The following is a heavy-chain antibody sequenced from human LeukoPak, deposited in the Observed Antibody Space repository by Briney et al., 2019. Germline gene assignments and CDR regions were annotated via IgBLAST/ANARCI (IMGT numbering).Heavy chain of an antibody. V-gene: IGHV4-39*01. CDR3: ARQTSSWDRWFDP. D-gene: IGHD2-2*01. CDR1: GDSISSYNYF. J-gene: IGHJ5*02. Sequence: SETLSLTCTVSGDSISSYNYFWGWIRQPPGKGLEWVGSIYYRGNTYYNPSLKSRVTISADTSKNQFSLKLSSVTAADTAVYYCARQTSSWDRWFDPWGQGTLVTVSS. CDR2: IYYRGNT.